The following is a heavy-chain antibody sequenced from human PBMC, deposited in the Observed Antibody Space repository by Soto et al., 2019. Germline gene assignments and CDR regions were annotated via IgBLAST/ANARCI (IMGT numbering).Heavy chain of an antibody. CDR3: ATLIYSRSSLWCYFVY. Sequence: QLLESGPGLVKPSETLSLTCTVSGGSISSSSYYWGWIRQPPGQGLEWSGSLSYSGSTYYNPSLKSRVTISVDTSKNQSPLKLGSGPAGDAAVFYCATLIYSRSSLWCYFVYWGREPVATAS. V-gene: IGHV4-39*01. D-gene: IGHD6-6*01. CDR1: GGSISSSSYY. CDR2: LSYSGST. J-gene: IGHJ4*02.